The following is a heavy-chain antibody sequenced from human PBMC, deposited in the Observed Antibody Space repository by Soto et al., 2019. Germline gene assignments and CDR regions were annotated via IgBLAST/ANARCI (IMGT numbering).Heavy chain of an antibody. J-gene: IGHJ4*02. V-gene: IGHV1-3*01. Sequence: GGSVKGSCKASWYTLPSYAIHLVRQAPGQRLEWMGWINAGNGSTSYAQKFQGRVTMTRDTSTSTVYMELSSLRSEDTAVYYCARGSVAGHFDYWGQGTLVTVSS. CDR2: INAGNGST. CDR1: WYTLPSYA. CDR3: ARGSVAGHFDY. D-gene: IGHD6-19*01.